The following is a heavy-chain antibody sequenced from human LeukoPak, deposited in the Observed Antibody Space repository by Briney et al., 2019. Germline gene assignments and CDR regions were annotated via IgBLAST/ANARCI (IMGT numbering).Heavy chain of an antibody. V-gene: IGHV3-48*03. CDR3: ARDGLWFGELDY. CDR1: GFTFSSYE. J-gene: IGHJ4*02. CDR2: ISSSGSTI. D-gene: IGHD3-10*01. Sequence: GGSLRLSCAASGFTFSSYEMNWVRQAPGKGLEWVSYISSSGSTIYYADSVKGRFTTSRDNAKNSLYLQMNSLRAEDTAVYYCARDGLWFGELDYWGQGTLVTVSS.